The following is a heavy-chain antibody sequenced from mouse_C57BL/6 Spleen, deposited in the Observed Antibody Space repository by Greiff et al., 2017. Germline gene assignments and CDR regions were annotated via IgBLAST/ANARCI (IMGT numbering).Heavy chain of an antibody. V-gene: IGHV1-64*01. CDR2: IHPNSGST. D-gene: IGHD1-1*01. CDR3: ARPSYYYGSSPFAY. J-gene: IGHJ3*01. Sequence: VQLQQSGAELVKPGASVKLSCKASGYTFTSYWMHWVKQRPGHGLEWIGMIHPNSGSTNYNEKFKSKATLTVDKSSSTAYLQLSSLTSEDSAVYYCARPSYYYGSSPFAYWGQGTLVTVSA. CDR1: GYTFTSYW.